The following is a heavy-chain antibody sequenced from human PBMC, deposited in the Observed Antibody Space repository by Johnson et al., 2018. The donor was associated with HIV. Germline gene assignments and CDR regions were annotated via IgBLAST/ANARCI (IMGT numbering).Heavy chain of an antibody. CDR2: ISSSGSII. D-gene: IGHD4-11*01. CDR3: ARYSILYWTACDF. J-gene: IGHJ3*01. V-gene: IGHV3-11*04. Sequence: QVQLVESGGAVVQPGGSLRLSCAASGFSFDDYGMSWVRQAPGKGLEWVSYISSSGSIIYYADSVKGRFTISRDNAKNSLYLQMNSLRAEDTAGYYCARYSILYWTACDFWVQGTMVTV. CDR1: GFSFDDYG.